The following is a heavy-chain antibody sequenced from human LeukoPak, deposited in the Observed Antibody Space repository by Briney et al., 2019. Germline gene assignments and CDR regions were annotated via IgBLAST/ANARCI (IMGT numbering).Heavy chain of an antibody. CDR1: GFTFSNYH. Sequence: GGSLRLSCAASGFTFSNYHMHWVRQAPGKGLEWVAVISYDGSNKYYADSVKGRFTISRDNSKNTLYLQMNSLRAEDTAVYYCARADIVVVVAATPQYYFDYWGQGTLVTVSS. J-gene: IGHJ4*02. CDR2: ISYDGSNK. D-gene: IGHD2-15*01. CDR3: ARADIVVVVAATPQYYFDY. V-gene: IGHV3-30*19.